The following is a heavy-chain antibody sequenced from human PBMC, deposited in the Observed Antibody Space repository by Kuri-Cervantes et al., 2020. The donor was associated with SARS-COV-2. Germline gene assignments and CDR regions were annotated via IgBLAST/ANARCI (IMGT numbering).Heavy chain of an antibody. V-gene: IGHV4-34*01. CDR1: GGSFSGYY. CDR2: INHSGST. D-gene: IGHD2-15*01. CDR3: ARLECSGGSCSRKRSWYFDL. Sequence: SETLSLTCAVYGGSFSGYYWSWIRQPPGKGLEWIGEINHSGSTNYNPSLKSRVTLSVDTSKNQFSLKLSSVTAADTAVYYCARLECSGGSCSRKRSWYFDLWGRGTLVTVSS. J-gene: IGHJ2*01.